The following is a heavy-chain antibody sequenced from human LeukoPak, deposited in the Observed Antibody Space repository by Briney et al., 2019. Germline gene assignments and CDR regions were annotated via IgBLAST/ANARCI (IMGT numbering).Heavy chain of an antibody. D-gene: IGHD6-19*01. J-gene: IGHJ4*02. CDR2: IYSGGST. CDR3: AKDRVAVAGPFDY. V-gene: IGHV3-66*01. Sequence: GGSLRLSCAASEFSVGSNYMTWVRQAPGKGLEWVSLIYSGGSTYYADSVKGRFTISRDNSKNTLYLQMNSLRAEDTAVYYCAKDRVAVAGPFDYWGQGTLVTVSS. CDR1: EFSVGSNY.